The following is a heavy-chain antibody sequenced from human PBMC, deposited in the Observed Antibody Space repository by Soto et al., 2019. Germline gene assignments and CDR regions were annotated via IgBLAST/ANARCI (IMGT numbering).Heavy chain of an antibody. CDR2: ICPGDSDI. Sequence: PGESLKISCKGSGYSFTTYWIGWVRQMPGKGLEWMGIICPGDSDIRYSPSFQGQVTISADKSISTAYLQWSSLKASDTAMYYCARHWSDYDIVSAFYDYYGMDVWGQGTTVTVSS. V-gene: IGHV5-51*01. CDR3: ARHWSDYDIVSAFYDYYGMDV. J-gene: IGHJ6*02. CDR1: GYSFTTYW. D-gene: IGHD3-9*01.